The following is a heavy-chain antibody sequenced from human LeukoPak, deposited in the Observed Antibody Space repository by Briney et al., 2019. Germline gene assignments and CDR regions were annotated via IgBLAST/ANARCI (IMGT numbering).Heavy chain of an antibody. Sequence: SETLSLTCTVSGGSISSYYWSWIRQPPGKGLEWIGYIYYSGSTNYNPSLKSRVTISVDTSKNQFSLKLSSVTAADTAVYYCAREYYGSSGYYNDYWGQGALVTVSS. CDR1: GGSISSYY. J-gene: IGHJ4*02. CDR2: IYYSGST. CDR3: AREYYGSSGYYNDY. V-gene: IGHV4-59*08. D-gene: IGHD3-22*01.